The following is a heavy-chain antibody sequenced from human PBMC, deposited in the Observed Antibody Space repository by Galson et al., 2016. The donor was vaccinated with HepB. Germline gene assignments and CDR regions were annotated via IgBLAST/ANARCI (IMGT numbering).Heavy chain of an antibody. J-gene: IGHJ4*02. CDR2: LHGVGGDT. Sequence: SLRLSCAASGFTLRNYPMSWVRQAPGKGLEWVSALHGVGGDTYYADSVKGRFTVSRDNSKNTLYLEMNSLSAEDTAIYYCARAFHYGTGWYGRNDCWGQGTLVTVSS. CDR1: GFTLRNYP. CDR3: ARAFHYGTGWYGRNDC. V-gene: IGHV3-23*01. D-gene: IGHD6-19*01.